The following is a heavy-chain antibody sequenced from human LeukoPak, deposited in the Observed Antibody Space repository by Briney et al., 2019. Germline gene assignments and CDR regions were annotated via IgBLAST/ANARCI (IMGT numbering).Heavy chain of an antibody. J-gene: IGHJ3*02. CDR2: TNSDGSAT. V-gene: IGHV3-74*01. CDR3: AREGYGDYAGAFDI. CDR1: GFTFSSYW. D-gene: IGHD4-17*01. Sequence: GGSLRLSCAASGFTFSSYWMSWVRQAPGKGLMWVSQTNSDGSATSCADPVKGRCTISRDNAKNMLYLEMNSLRAEDTAVYYCAREGYGDYAGAFDIWGQGTMVTVSS.